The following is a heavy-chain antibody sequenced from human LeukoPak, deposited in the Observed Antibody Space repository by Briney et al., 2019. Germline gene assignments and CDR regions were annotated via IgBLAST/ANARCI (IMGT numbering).Heavy chain of an antibody. CDR1: GFTFTDYP. D-gene: IGHD1/OR15-1a*01. CDR2: IRTTAEGANFA. Sequence: AGGSLRLSCATSGFTFTDYPMNWVRQAPGKGLEWVSNIRTTAEGANFAYYADSVKGRVTISRDDAKNTLYLHMNSLRDDDTAVYYCATDQQYAFDYWGQGILVSVSS. CDR3: ATDQQYAFDY. V-gene: IGHV3-48*02. J-gene: IGHJ4*02.